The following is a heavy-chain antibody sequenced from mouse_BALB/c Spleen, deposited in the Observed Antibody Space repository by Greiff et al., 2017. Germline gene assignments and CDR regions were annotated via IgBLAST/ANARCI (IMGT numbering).Heavy chain of an antibody. D-gene: IGHD1-1*01. CDR2: IYPGSGNT. CDR3: ARDYYGSSPPDY. V-gene: IGHV1-77*01. CDR1: GYTFTDYY. Sequence: VQLVESGAELARPGASVKLSCKASGYTFTDYYINWVKQRTGQGLEWIGEIYPGSGNTYYNEKFKGKATLTADKSSSTAYMQLSSLTSEDSAVYFCARDYYGSSPPDYWGQGTTLTVSS. J-gene: IGHJ2*01.